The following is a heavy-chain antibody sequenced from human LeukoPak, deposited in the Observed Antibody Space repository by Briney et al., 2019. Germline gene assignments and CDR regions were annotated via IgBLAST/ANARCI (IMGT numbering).Heavy chain of an antibody. CDR3: ARDLPLFDDTTSLYYYYMDV. Sequence: KPSETLSLTCTVSGGSISSYYWSWIRQPAGKGLELIGRIYTSGSSNYNPSLKTRVTMSVDTSKNQFSLKLSSVTAADTAVYYCARDLPLFDDTTSLYYYYMDVWGKGTTVTVSS. CDR1: GGSISSYY. D-gene: IGHD2/OR15-2a*01. CDR2: IYTSGSS. J-gene: IGHJ6*03. V-gene: IGHV4-4*07.